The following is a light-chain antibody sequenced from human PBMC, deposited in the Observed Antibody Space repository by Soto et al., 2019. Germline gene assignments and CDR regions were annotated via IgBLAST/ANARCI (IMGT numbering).Light chain of an antibody. Sequence: IGVTQSPDSLAVSLGERATINCKTSQSVFYRSNSQNYLAWFQHKEGQPPKLLIYWASIRASGVTDRFSGSGSGTDFTLPINSPQAEDVAVYYCRQYYSLWTFGQGPKMEIK. V-gene: IGKV4-1*01. J-gene: IGKJ1*01. CDR3: RQYYSLWT. CDR2: WAS. CDR1: QSVFYRSNSQNY.